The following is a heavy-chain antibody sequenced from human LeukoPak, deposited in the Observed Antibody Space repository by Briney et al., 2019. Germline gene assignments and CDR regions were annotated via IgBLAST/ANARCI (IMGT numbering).Heavy chain of an antibody. J-gene: IGHJ4*02. CDR1: GFTFSSNA. Sequence: GGSLRLSCAASGFTFSSNAMNWVRQAPGKGLEWVAVISYDGSNKYYADSVKGRFTISRDNSKNTLYLQMNSLRAEDTAVYYCARDRTGYYGSGSFDYWGQGTLVTVSS. D-gene: IGHD3-10*01. CDR2: ISYDGSNK. V-gene: IGHV3-30*04. CDR3: ARDRTGYYGSGSFDY.